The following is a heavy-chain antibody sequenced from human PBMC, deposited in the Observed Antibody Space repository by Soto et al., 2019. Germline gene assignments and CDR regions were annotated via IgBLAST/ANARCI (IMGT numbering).Heavy chain of an antibody. V-gene: IGHV3-23*01. D-gene: IGHD6-19*01. CDR2: ISCCGGST. CDR3: AKADGEQWLLPHLDK. J-gene: IGHJ4*02. Sequence: EVQLLESGGGVVQPGGSLSLSCVASGFNFKKFAMSWVRQAPGEGLEWVSGISCCGGSTSYADSVKGRFSIARDDSTNTLSLQMNNLRVEDTAQYYCAKADGEQWLLPHLDKWGPGTLVTVS. CDR1: GFNFKKFA.